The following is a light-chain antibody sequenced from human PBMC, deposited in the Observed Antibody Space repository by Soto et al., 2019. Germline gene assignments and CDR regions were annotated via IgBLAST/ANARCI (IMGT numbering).Light chain of an antibody. CDR2: AAS. Sequence: AIQMTQSPSSLSASVGDRVTITCRASQGIRNDLGWYQQKPGKAPKLLIYAASSLQSGVPSRFSGSGSGTDFTLTISSLQPDDFATYYCQQYKYYSTFGQGTKLEIK. V-gene: IGKV1-6*01. CDR1: QGIRND. J-gene: IGKJ2*01. CDR3: QQYKYYST.